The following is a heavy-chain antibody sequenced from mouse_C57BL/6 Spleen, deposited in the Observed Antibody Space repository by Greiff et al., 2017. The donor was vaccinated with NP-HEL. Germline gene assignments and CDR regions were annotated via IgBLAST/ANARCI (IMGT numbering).Heavy chain of an antibody. CDR3: ARRHGAMDY. CDR1: GYTFTSYW. V-gene: IGHV1-69*01. J-gene: IGHJ4*01. Sequence: QVQLQQPGAELVMPGASVKLSCKASGYTFTSYWMHWVKQRPGQGLEWIGEIDPSESYTNYNQKFKGKSTLTVDKSSSTAYMQLSSLTSEDSAVYYCARRHGAMDYWGQGTSVTVSS. CDR2: IDPSESYT.